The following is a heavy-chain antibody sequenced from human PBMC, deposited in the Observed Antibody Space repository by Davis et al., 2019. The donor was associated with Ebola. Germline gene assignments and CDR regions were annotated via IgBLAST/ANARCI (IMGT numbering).Heavy chain of an antibody. CDR2: ISGSGGST. D-gene: IGHD3-10*01. J-gene: IGHJ6*03. Sequence: GESLKISCAASGFTFSSYAMSWVRQAPGKGLEWVSAISGSGGSTYYADSVKGRFTISRDNSKNTLYLQMNSLRAEDTAVYYCAKDGYGSGTSNYMDVWGKGTTVTVSS. CDR1: GFTFSSYA. CDR3: AKDGYGSGTSNYMDV. V-gene: IGHV3-23*01.